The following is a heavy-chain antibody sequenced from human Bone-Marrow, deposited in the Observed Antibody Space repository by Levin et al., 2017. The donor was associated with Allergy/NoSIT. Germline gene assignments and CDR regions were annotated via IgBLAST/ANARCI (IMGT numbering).Heavy chain of an antibody. D-gene: IGHD3-3*01. CDR2: ISYDGSNK. CDR1: GFTFSSYG. V-gene: IGHV3-30*03. Sequence: PGGSLRLSCAASGFTFSSYGMHWVRQAPGKGLEWVAVISYDGSNKYYADSVKGRFTISRDNSKNTLYLQMNSLRAEDTAVYYCATSYDFWSGRRSTNDYWGQGTLVTVSS. J-gene: IGHJ4*02. CDR3: ATSYDFWSGRRSTNDY.